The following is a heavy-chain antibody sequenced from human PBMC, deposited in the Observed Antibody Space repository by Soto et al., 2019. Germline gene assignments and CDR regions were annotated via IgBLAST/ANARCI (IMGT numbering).Heavy chain of an antibody. Sequence: SETLSLTCSVSGGSVNNKTYYWSWIRQPPGKRLEWIGYVYYSGTTDYNPSLKSRVTISIDMSKNQFSLRLSSVTAADTALYYCARTTAVPNTLRSRYFFDFWGQGTLVTVSS. CDR2: VYYSGTT. V-gene: IGHV4-61*01. J-gene: IGHJ4*02. CDR3: ARTTAVPNTLRSRYFFDF. CDR1: GGSVNNKTYY. D-gene: IGHD3-9*01.